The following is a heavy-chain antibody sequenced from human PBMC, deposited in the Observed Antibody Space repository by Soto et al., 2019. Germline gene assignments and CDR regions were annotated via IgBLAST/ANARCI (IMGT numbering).Heavy chain of an antibody. CDR2: ISAYNGNT. D-gene: IGHD3-22*01. CDR1: GYTFTSYG. CDR3: ARHYYDSTSERGPSDY. Sequence: VKVSCKASGYTFTSYGISWVRQAPGQGLEWMGWISAYNGNTNYAQKLQGRVTMTTDTSTSTAYMELRSLRSDDTAMYYCARHYYDSTSERGPSDYWGQGTLVTVSS. J-gene: IGHJ4*02. V-gene: IGHV1-18*04.